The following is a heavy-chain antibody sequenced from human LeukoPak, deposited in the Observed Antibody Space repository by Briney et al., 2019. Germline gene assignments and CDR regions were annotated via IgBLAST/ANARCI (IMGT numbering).Heavy chain of an antibody. Sequence: PSETLSLTCTVSGGSISSGGYYWSWIRQHPGKGLEWIGYIYYSGSTYYNPSLKSRVTIPVDTSKNQFSLKLSSVTAADTAVYYCARERYCSGGSCLHGAFDIWGQGTMVTVSS. CDR2: IYYSGST. CDR1: GGSISSGGYY. D-gene: IGHD2-15*01. V-gene: IGHV4-31*03. CDR3: ARERYCSGGSCLHGAFDI. J-gene: IGHJ3*02.